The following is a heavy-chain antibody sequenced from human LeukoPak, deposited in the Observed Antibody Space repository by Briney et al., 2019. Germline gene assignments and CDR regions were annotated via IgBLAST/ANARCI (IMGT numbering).Heavy chain of an antibody. CDR3: ARDLPSVWGSYRYRRRFDP. CDR1: GYTFTGYY. D-gene: IGHD3-16*02. V-gene: IGHV1-2*02. Sequence: VASVKVSCKASGYTFTGYYMHWVRQAPGQGLEWMGWINPNSGGTNYAQKFQGRVTMTRDTSISTAYMELSRLRSDDTAVYYCARDLPSVWGSYRYRRRFDPWGQGTLVTVSS. CDR2: INPNSGGT. J-gene: IGHJ5*02.